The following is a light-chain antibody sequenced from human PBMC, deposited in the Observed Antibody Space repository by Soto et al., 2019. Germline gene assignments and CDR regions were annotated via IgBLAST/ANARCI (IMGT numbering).Light chain of an antibody. V-gene: IGKV3-20*01. CDR1: QGIGDT. J-gene: IGKJ5*01. Sequence: EVVMTQSPATRSVSPGEGVTLPCRASQGIGDTLAWYPHKPGQTPRLLIYDTSPRETGVPEQFRSSGAGAECSRPISRLEHEDVAVAXCPQYSSSXRTXGQGTRLEIK. CDR3: PQYSSSXRT. CDR2: DTS.